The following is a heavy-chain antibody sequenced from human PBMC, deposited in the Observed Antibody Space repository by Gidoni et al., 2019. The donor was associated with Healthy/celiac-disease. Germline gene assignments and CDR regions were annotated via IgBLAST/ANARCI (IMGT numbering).Heavy chain of an antibody. V-gene: IGHV4-39*07. D-gene: IGHD2-15*01. CDR2: IYYSGST. J-gene: IGHJ6*02. Sequence: QLQLQESGPGLVKPSETLSLTCTVSGGSIRRTSYYWGWIRQPPGKGLEWIGSIYYSGSTYYNPSLKSRVTISVDTSKNQFSLKLSSVTAADTAVYYCARDTLPLGYCSGGSCYSYGMDVWGQGTTVTVSS. CDR1: GGSIRRTSYY. CDR3: ARDTLPLGYCSGGSCYSYGMDV.